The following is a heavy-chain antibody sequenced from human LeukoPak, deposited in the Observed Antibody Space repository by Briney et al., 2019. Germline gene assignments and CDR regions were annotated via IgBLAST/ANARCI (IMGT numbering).Heavy chain of an antibody. J-gene: IGHJ3*02. CDR1: GFTFSSYD. CDR3: ARDPYGSGSYYNSAFDI. D-gene: IGHD3-10*01. V-gene: IGHV3-13*01. Sequence: PPGGSLRLSCAASGFTFSSYDMHWVRQATGKGLEWVSGIGKGGETYYSGSAKGRFTISRDNAKNSLYLQMNSLRAEDTAVYYCARDPYGSGSYYNSAFDIWGQGTMVTVSS. CDR2: IGKGGET.